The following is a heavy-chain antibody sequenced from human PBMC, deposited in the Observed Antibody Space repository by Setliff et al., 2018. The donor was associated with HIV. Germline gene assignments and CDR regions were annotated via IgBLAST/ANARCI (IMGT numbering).Heavy chain of an antibody. V-gene: IGHV4-39*01. CDR1: GGSLSSSSYY. Sequence: LSLTCTVSGGSLSSSSYYWGWIRQPPGKGLQWIGSIYYRGSTYYNPSLKSRVTISVDTSKNQFSLKLRSVTAADTALYYCARGRYRSRWYASDHYYIDVWGKGSTVTVSS. D-gene: IGHD6-13*01. CDR3: ARGRYRSRWYASDHYYIDV. CDR2: IYYRGST. J-gene: IGHJ6*03.